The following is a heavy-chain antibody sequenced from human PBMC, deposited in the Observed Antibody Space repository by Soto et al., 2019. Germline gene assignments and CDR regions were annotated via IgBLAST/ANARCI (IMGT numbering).Heavy chain of an antibody. D-gene: IGHD6-19*01. V-gene: IGHV4-59*01. CDR3: ARQTLSSGWYNFDY. J-gene: IGHJ4*02. CDR2: MYYSGST. Sequence: PSETLSLTCTVSGGSISSYYWNWIRQSPGKGLEWIGYMYYSGSTKYNPSLKSRVTISVDTSKNQFSLNLRSVTAADTAVYYCARQTLSSGWYNFDYWGQGTLVTVSS. CDR1: GGSISSYY.